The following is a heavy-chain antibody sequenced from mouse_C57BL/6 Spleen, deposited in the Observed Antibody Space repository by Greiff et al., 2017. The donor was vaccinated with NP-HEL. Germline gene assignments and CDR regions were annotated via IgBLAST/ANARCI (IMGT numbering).Heavy chain of an antibody. CDR1: GFTFTDYY. J-gene: IGHJ1*03. D-gene: IGHD1-1*01. V-gene: IGHV7-3*01. CDR2: ISNKANGSTT. CDR3: ARDGAVVAPYWYFDV. Sequence: EVQLVESGGGLVQPGGSLSLSCAASGFTFTDYYMSWVRQPPGKALEWLGFISNKANGSTTEYSASVKGRFTTSRANSQSILYLQMNARRAEDRATYDCARDGAVVAPYWYFDVWGTGTTVTVSS.